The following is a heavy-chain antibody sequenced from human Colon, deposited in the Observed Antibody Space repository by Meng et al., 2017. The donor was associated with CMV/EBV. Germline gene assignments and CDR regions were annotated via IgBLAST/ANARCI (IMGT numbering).Heavy chain of an antibody. CDR3: ARLGSRYGSMNR. Sequence: QPHPQESGPGLVKPSETLSLTCTVSGASLSGSSYFWGWVRQPPSEGLEWIGSIHYRGNTYYNPSLESRVTMSVDTSKNQFSLKLNSVTAADTAVYFCARLGSRYGSMNRWGQGTLVTVSS. J-gene: IGHJ5*02. V-gene: IGHV4-39*07. D-gene: IGHD3-10*01. CDR2: IHYRGNT. CDR1: GASLSGSSYF.